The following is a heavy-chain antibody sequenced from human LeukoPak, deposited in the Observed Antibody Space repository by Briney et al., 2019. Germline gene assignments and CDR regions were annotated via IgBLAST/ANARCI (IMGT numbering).Heavy chain of an antibody. Sequence: GASVKVSCKASGGTFSSYAISWVRQAPGQGLEWLGWISPYNGNTNYAQKLQGRVTMTTDTSTSTAYMELRSLRSDDTAVYYCARRGAPLDQFDYWGQGTLVTVSS. V-gene: IGHV1-18*01. CDR2: ISPYNGNT. CDR3: ARRGAPLDQFDY. J-gene: IGHJ4*02. CDR1: GGTFSSYA. D-gene: IGHD1-26*01.